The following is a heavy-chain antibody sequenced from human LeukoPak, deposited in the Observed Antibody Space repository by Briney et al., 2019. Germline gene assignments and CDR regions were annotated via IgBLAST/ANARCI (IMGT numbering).Heavy chain of an antibody. CDR3: ARDSTVRYVGGSNWFDP. CDR1: GGSISCSSYY. Sequence: SETLSLTCTVSGGSISCSSYYWGWIRQPPGKGLEWIGSIYYSGSTYYNPSLKSRVTISVDTSKNQFSLKLSSVTAADAAVYYCARDSTVRYVGGSNWFDPWGQGTLVTVSS. D-gene: IGHD4-17*01. J-gene: IGHJ5*02. V-gene: IGHV4-39*07. CDR2: IYYSGST.